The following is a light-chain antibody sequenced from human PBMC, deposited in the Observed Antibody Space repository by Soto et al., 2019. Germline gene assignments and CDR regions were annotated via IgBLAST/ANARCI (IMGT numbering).Light chain of an antibody. CDR3: QQSYSTPKT. V-gene: IGKV1-8*01. CDR2: AAS. J-gene: IGKJ3*01. CDR1: QGISSY. Sequence: AIRMTQSTSSLSASTRDRVTITCLASQGISSYLAWSQQEPGKAPKLLIYAASSLQSGVPSRFSGSGSGTDFTLTISSLQPEDFATYYCQQSYSTPKTFGPGSNVAI.